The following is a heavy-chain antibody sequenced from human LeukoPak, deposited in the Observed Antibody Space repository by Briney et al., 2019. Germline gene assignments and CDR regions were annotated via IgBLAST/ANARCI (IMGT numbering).Heavy chain of an antibody. Sequence: GGSLRLSCEASGFTFSSYSMNWVRQAPGKGLEWVSYIGGSGSPAGYADSVKGRFTISRDNTKNSLFLQMHSLRAEDTAVYYCARDHDWAFDYWGQGTLVTVCS. CDR1: GFTFSSYS. CDR2: IGGSGSPA. D-gene: IGHD3-9*01. V-gene: IGHV3-48*04. CDR3: ARDHDWAFDY. J-gene: IGHJ4*02.